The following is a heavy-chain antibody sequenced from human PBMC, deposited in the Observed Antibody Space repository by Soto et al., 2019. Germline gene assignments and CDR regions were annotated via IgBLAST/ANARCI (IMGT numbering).Heavy chain of an antibody. CDR3: ARGGRGNGMDV. CDR2: INSDEITT. CDR1: GFTFSSHW. V-gene: IGHV3-74*01. Sequence: EVQLVESGGGLVQPGGSLRLSCVASGFTFSSHWMHWVRQGPGKGLVWVARINSDEITTTYADSVKGRFTISRDNAKNTLFLKMSSLRAEDTAVYYCARGGRGNGMDVWGQGTTVTVSS. D-gene: IGHD3-10*01. J-gene: IGHJ6*02.